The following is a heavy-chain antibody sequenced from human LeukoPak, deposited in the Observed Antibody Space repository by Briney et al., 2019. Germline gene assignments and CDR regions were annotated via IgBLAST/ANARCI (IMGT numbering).Heavy chain of an antibody. Sequence: ASVKVSCKASGYTFTSYDINWVRQATGQGLEWMGWMSPNSGNTGYAQKFQGRVTMTRNTSISTAYMELSSLRSEDTAVYYCARGLTYSGYVDYWGQGTLVTVSS. CDR1: GYTFTSYD. D-gene: IGHD1-26*01. CDR2: MSPNSGNT. V-gene: IGHV1-8*01. CDR3: ARGLTYSGYVDY. J-gene: IGHJ4*02.